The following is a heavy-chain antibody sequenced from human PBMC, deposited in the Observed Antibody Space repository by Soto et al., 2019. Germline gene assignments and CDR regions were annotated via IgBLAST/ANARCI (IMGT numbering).Heavy chain of an antibody. CDR3: ARGASGHYPLDWFDP. CDR1: GGSISSYY. Sequence: SETLSLTCTVSGGSISSYYWSWIRQPPGKGLEWIGYMYYSGISNYNPSLKSRVTILLDTPKNQFSLKLSSATAADSAVYYCARGASGHYPLDWFDPWGQGNLVTVSS. CDR2: MYYSGIS. V-gene: IGHV4-59*01. J-gene: IGHJ5*02. D-gene: IGHD6-19*01.